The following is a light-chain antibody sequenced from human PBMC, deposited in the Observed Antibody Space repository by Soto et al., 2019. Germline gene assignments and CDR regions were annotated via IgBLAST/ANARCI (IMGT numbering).Light chain of an antibody. J-gene: IGKJ1*01. CDR1: QSVSNN. CDR3: QQYNNWPPWT. CDR2: GAS. V-gene: IGKV3D-15*01. Sequence: EIVLTQSPGTLSLSPGERATLSCRASQSVSNNYLAWYQQKPGQAPRLLIYGASNRATGIPARFSGSGSGTEFTLTISNLQSEDFAVYYCQQYNNWPPWTFGQGTKVDIK.